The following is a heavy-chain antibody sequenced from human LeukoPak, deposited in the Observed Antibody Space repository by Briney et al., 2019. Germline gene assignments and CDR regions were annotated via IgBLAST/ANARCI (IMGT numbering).Heavy chain of an antibody. CDR1: GYNFANYW. Sequence: GESLKISCKGSGYNFANYWVAWVRQMPGKGLEWMGIIYPGDSSAKYSPSFQGPVTISADKSISTAYLQWSSLKASDTAMYYCARHPPGYYDTSGYFLLDYWGQGTLVTVSS. CDR3: ARHPPGYYDTSGYFLLDY. V-gene: IGHV5-51*01. J-gene: IGHJ4*02. CDR2: IYPGDSSA. D-gene: IGHD3-22*01.